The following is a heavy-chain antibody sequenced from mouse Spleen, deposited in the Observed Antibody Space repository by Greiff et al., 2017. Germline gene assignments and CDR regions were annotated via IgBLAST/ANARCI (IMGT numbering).Heavy chain of an antibody. CDR2: IYPGDGDT. V-gene: IGHV1-80*01. J-gene: IGHJ2*01. CDR3: ARSELGLPYFDY. D-gene: IGHD3-1*01. CDR1: GYAFSSYW. Sequence: VQLQQSGAELVKPGASVKISCKASGYAFSSYWMNWVKQRPGKGLEWIGQIYPGDGDTNYNGKFKGKATLTADKSSSTAYMQLSSLTSEDSAVYFCARSELGLPYFDYWGQGTTLTVSS.